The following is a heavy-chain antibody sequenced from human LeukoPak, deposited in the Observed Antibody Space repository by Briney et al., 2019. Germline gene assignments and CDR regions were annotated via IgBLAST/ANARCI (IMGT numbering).Heavy chain of an antibody. D-gene: IGHD5-12*01. CDR3: ASGYSGYEA. Sequence: ASVKVSCKASGGTFSSSAISWVRQAPGQGLQWMGGISPIFGTAKYAQNFQGRVTMTTDTSTSTAYMELRSLRSDDTAVYYCASGYSGYEAWGQGTLVTVSS. V-gene: IGHV1-69*05. J-gene: IGHJ5*02. CDR2: ISPIFGTA. CDR1: GGTFSSSA.